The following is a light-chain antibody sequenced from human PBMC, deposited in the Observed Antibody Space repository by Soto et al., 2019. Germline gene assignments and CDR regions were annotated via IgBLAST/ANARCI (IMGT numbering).Light chain of an antibody. Sequence: QSALTQPASVSGSPGQSITLSCTGTSSDVGGYNYVSWYQQHPGKAPKLMIYDVSNRPSGVSNRFSGSKSGNTAYLTISGLQAEDEADYYCSSYTSSSTDVVFGGGTKLTVL. CDR3: SSYTSSSTDVV. CDR2: DVS. J-gene: IGLJ2*01. CDR1: SSDVGGYNY. V-gene: IGLV2-14*01.